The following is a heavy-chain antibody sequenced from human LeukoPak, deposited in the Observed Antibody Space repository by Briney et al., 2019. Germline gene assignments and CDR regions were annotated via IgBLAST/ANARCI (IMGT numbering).Heavy chain of an antibody. Sequence: GGSLRLSCAASGFTFSSYWMSWVRQAPGKGLEWVSSISSSSSYIYYADSVKGRFTISRDNAKNSLYLQMNSLRAEDTALYYCARDLAVAGTAFDYWGQGTLVTVSS. D-gene: IGHD6-19*01. J-gene: IGHJ4*02. V-gene: IGHV3-21*04. CDR2: ISSSSSYI. CDR1: GFTFSSYW. CDR3: ARDLAVAGTAFDY.